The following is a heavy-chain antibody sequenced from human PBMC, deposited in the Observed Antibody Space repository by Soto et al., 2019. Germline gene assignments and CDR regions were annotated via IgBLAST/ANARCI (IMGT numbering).Heavy chain of an antibody. CDR3: ARDYLSSKLSLSYFDF. CDR1: GYSFISHY. D-gene: IGHD2-2*01. CDR2: INPSGGSA. Sequence: QVQLVQSGAEVTRPGASVKVSCKASGYSFISHYIHWVRQAPGQGLEWMGFINPSGGSATLAQKFQGRVTMTRDTSTSTVYMELTILRPEDAAVYYCARDYLSSKLSLSYFDFWGQGTLVTVSS. V-gene: IGHV1-46*01. J-gene: IGHJ4*02.